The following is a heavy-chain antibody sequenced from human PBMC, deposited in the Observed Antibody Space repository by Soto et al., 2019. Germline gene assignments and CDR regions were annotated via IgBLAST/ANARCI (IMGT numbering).Heavy chain of an antibody. V-gene: IGHV3-74*01. J-gene: IGHJ6*04. CDR1: GFTFSSSW. Sequence: PGGSLRLSCKASGFTFSSSWMFWVRQASGKGLEWVSHINSDGTTRNYADSVEGRFTISRDNAKNTLYLQMNSLRAEDTAVYYCGRVSPPVWGKGTTVTVSS. CDR3: GRVSPPV. CDR2: INSDGTTR.